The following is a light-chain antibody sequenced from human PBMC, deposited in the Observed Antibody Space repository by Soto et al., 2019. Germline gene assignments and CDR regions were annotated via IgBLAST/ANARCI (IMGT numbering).Light chain of an antibody. J-gene: IGLJ3*02. V-gene: IGLV2-23*02. CDR2: EVT. Sequence: QSVLTQPASVSGSPGQSIAISCTGTSSDVGSYNLFSWYQHHPGKAPKLMIYEVTKRPSGVSDRFFASKSGNTASLTISGLQAEDEADYFCCYYARGSIPGVFGGGTKLTVL. CDR1: SSDVGSYNL. CDR3: CYYARGSIPGV.